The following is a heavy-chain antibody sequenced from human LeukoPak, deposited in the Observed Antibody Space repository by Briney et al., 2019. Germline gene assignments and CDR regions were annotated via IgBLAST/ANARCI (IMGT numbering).Heavy chain of an antibody. D-gene: IGHD3-22*01. CDR2: IYYSGST. CDR3: ASFVPDTMIELIDY. J-gene: IGHJ4*02. CDR1: GGSISSSSYY. Sequence: PSETLSLTCTVSGGSISSSSYYWGWIRQPPGKGLEWIGSIYYSGSTYYNPSLKSRVTISVDTSKNQFSLKLSSVTAADTAVYYCASFVPDTMIELIDYWGQGTLVTASS. V-gene: IGHV4-39*01.